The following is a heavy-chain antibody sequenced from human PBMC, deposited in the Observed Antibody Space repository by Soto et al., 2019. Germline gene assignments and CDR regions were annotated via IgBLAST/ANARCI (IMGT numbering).Heavy chain of an antibody. V-gene: IGHV1-69*13. J-gene: IGHJ6*02. CDR3: AREGYSSSSGGYYYYYYGMDV. Sequence: SVKVSCKASGGTFSSYAISWVRQAPGQGPEWMGGIIPIFGTANYAQKFQGRVTITADESTSTAYMELSSLRSEDTAVYYCAREGYSSSSGGYYYYYYGMDVWGQGTTVTVSS. D-gene: IGHD6-6*01. CDR2: IIPIFGTA. CDR1: GGTFSSYA.